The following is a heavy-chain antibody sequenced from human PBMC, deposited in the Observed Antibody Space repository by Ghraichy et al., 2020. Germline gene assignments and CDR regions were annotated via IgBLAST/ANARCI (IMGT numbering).Heavy chain of an antibody. V-gene: IGHV1-69*10. D-gene: IGHD2-2*01. J-gene: IGHJ4*02. Sequence: VKVSCKASGGTFSSYAISWVRQAPGQGLEWMGGIIPIFGIANYAQKFQGRVTITADKSTSTAYMELSSLRSEDTAVYYCARCPSEYQLLYFDYWGQGTLVTVSS. CDR2: IIPIFGIA. CDR1: GGTFSSYA. CDR3: ARCPSEYQLLYFDY.